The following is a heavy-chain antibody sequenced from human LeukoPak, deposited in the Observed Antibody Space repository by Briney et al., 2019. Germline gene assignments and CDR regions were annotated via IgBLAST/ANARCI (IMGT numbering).Heavy chain of an antibody. CDR2: IRYDGSNK. V-gene: IGHV3-30*02. Sequence: GGSLRLSCAASGFTFSNAWMSWVRQAPGKGLEWVAFIRYDGSNKYYADSVKGRFTISRDNSKNTLYLQMNSLRAEDTAVYYCAKEAHIVVVPAALDIWGQGTMVAVSS. CDR1: GFTFSNAW. J-gene: IGHJ3*02. CDR3: AKEAHIVVVPAALDI. D-gene: IGHD2-2*01.